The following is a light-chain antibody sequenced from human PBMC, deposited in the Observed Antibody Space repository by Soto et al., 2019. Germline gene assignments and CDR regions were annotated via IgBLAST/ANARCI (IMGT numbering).Light chain of an antibody. Sequence: QSALTQPASVSGSPGQSITISCTGTSSDVGSYNLVSWYQQHPGKAPKLMIYEVSKRPSGVSNRFSGSKSGNTASLTISGLQGEDEADYYCCSHAGSSTWVFGGGTKLTVL. CDR2: EVS. V-gene: IGLV2-23*02. J-gene: IGLJ3*02. CDR3: CSHAGSSTWV. CDR1: SSDVGSYNL.